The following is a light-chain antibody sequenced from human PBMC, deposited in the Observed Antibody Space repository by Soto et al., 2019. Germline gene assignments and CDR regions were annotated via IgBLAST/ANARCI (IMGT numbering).Light chain of an antibody. Sequence: DIQMTQFPLSLSASVGDRVTITCRARQTIRSHVNWYQQKPGEAPKIVIYATSTLQSGVPSRFNGSVSGTDFTLSISSLQPEDFATYYCQQTYRTPLTFGGGTKVEIK. CDR2: ATS. J-gene: IGKJ4*01. CDR1: QTIRSH. V-gene: IGKV1-39*01. CDR3: QQTYRTPLT.